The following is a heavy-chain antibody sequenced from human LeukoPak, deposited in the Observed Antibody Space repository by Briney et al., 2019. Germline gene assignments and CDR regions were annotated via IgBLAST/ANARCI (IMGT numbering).Heavy chain of an antibody. CDR2: IKQDGSEK. V-gene: IGHV3-7*04. Sequence: PGGSLRLSCAASGFPFSSYWMTWVRQAPGKGLEWVANIKQDGSEKYFVDSVKGRFTISRDNAKNSLYLQMNSLRAEDTAVYYCARSDLRGLLNDYWGQGTLSPSPQ. D-gene: IGHD3-9*01. CDR3: ARSDLRGLLNDY. J-gene: IGHJ4*02. CDR1: GFPFSSYW.